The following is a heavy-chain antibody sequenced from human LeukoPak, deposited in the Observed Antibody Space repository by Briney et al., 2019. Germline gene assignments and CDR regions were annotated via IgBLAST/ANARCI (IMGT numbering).Heavy chain of an antibody. CDR3: ARHPEVGATLDY. V-gene: IGHV3-74*01. J-gene: IGHJ4*02. Sequence: VSRINSDGSTTSYADSVKGRFTISRDNAKNTLYLQMNSLRDEDTAVYYCARHPEVGATLDYWGQGTLXT. D-gene: IGHD1-26*01. CDR2: INSDGSTT.